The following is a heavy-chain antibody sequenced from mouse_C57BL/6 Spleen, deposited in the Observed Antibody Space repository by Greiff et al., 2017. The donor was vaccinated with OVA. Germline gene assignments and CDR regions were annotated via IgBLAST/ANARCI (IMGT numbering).Heavy chain of an antibody. J-gene: IGHJ2*01. CDR3: AREALGDYYFDY. Sequence: EVMLVESGGGLVKPGGSLKLSCAASGFTFSDYGMHWVRQAPEKGLEWVAYISSGSSTIYYADTVEGRFTISRDNAKNTLFLQMTSLRSEDTAMYYCAREALGDYYFDYWGQGTTLTVSS. CDR2: ISSGSSTI. V-gene: IGHV5-17*01. D-gene: IGHD3-1*01. CDR1: GFTFSDYG.